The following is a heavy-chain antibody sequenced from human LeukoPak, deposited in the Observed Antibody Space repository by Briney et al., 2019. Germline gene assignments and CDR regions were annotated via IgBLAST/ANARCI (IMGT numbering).Heavy chain of an antibody. D-gene: IGHD1-26*01. CDR1: GGSFSGYY. Sequence: SETLSLTCAVYGGSFSGYYWSWIRQPPGKGLEWIGEINHSGSTNYNPSPKSRVTISVDTSKNQFSLKLRSVTAADTAVYYCARAGARVGFDYWGQGTLVTVSS. J-gene: IGHJ4*02. CDR3: ARAGARVGFDY. V-gene: IGHV4-34*01. CDR2: INHSGST.